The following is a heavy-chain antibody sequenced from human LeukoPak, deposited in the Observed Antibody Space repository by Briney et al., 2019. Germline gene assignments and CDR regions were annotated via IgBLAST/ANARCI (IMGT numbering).Heavy chain of an antibody. J-gene: IGHJ4*02. CDR3: AAIPVWVVVPAAQFDY. CDR1: GGSISSYY. V-gene: IGHV4-59*01. D-gene: IGHD2-2*01. Sequence: SETLSLTCTVSGGSISSYYWSWIRQPPGKGLEWIGYIYYSGSTNYNPSLKSRVTISVDTSKNQFSPKLSSVTAADTAVYYCAAIPVWVVVPAAQFDYWGQGTLVTVSS. CDR2: IYYSGST.